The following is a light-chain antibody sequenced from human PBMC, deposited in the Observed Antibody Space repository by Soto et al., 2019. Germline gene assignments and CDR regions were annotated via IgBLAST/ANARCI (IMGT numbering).Light chain of an antibody. CDR1: SSDVGAYKY. CDR3: TSYVGSSILV. J-gene: IGLJ2*01. Sequence: QSALTQPPSASGSPGQSVTISCTGTSSDVGAYKYVSWYQQYPGKAPKLMIYEVSKRPSGVPDRFSGSKSCNTASLTVSGVLPADDAAYYYTSYVGSSILVFGGGTKLTVL. V-gene: IGLV2-8*01. CDR2: EVS.